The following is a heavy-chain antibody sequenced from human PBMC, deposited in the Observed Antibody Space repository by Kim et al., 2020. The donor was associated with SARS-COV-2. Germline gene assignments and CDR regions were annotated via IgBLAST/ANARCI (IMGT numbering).Heavy chain of an antibody. CDR1: GFTFSDYY. D-gene: IGHD6-13*01. Sequence: GGSLRLSCAASGFTFSDYYMSWIRQAPGKGLEWVSYISSSGSTIYYADSVKGRFTISRDNAKNSLYLQMNSLRAEDTAVYYCARDLPTVAGGSSWYPHFGYWGQGTLVTVSS. V-gene: IGHV3-11*01. CDR2: ISSSGSTI. CDR3: ARDLPTVAGGSSWYPHFGY. J-gene: IGHJ4*02.